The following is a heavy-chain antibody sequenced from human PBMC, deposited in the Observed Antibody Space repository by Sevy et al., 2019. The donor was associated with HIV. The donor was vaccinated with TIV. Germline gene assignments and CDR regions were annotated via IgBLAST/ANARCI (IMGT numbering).Heavy chain of an antibody. CDR3: ARKMELLVPDY. D-gene: IGHD1-7*01. J-gene: IGHJ4*02. V-gene: IGHV3-21*01. CDR2: LSSSSNDI. Sequence: GGSLRLSCATSGFIFSNYNMHWVRRAPGKGLQWVSCLSSSSNDIYYADSLKGRFTISRDNAKNSLYLQMNSLRAEDTAVYYCARKMELLVPDYWDQGTLVTVSS. CDR1: GFIFSNYN.